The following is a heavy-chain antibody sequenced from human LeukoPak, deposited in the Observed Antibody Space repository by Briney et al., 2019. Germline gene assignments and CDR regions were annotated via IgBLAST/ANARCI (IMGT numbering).Heavy chain of an antibody. CDR2: IYHSGST. D-gene: IGHD5-12*01. V-gene: IGHV4-38-2*02. J-gene: IGHJ4*02. CDR3: ARDGYADFGGKLDC. Sequence: SETLSLTCTVSGYSISSGYYWGWIRQPPGKGLEWIGSIYHSGSTYYNPSLKSRLTISVDTSKNQFSLKLSSVTAADTAVYYCARDGYADFGGKLDCWGQGTLVTVSS. CDR1: GYSISSGYY.